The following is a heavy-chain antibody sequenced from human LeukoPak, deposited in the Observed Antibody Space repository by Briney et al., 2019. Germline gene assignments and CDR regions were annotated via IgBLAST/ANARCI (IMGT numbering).Heavy chain of an antibody. D-gene: IGHD4/OR15-4a*01. J-gene: IGHJ4*02. CDR3: ARGSRGARFDY. CDR2: IYSGGSS. CDR1: GGSIRSDY. Sequence: PSETLSLTCIVSGGSIRSDYWSWIRQPAGKGLEWIGRIYSGGSSNCNPSLKSRVTMSVDTSNDQISLKLTSVTAADTAVYYCARGSRGARFDYWGQATLVTVSS. V-gene: IGHV4-4*07.